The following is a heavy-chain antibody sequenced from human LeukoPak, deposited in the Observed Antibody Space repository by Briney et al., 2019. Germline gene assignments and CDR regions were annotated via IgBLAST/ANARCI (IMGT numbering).Heavy chain of an antibody. CDR1: GGSISSGGYY. CDR3: ARVAGYGARYYFDY. V-gene: IGHV4-31*03. CDR2: IYYSGST. D-gene: IGHD4-17*01. J-gene: IGHJ4*02. Sequence: SETLSLTCTVSGGSISSGGYYWSWIRQHPGKGLEWIGYIYYSGSTNYNPSLKSRVTISVDKSKNQFSLKLSSVTAADTAVYYCARVAGYGARYYFDYWGQGTLVTVSS.